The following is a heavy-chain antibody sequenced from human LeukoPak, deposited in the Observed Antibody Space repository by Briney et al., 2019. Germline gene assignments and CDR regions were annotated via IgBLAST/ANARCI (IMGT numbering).Heavy chain of an antibody. V-gene: IGHV3-48*04. CDR1: GFTFSSYS. CDR3: ARDEVPYGMDV. J-gene: IGHJ6*02. CDR2: ISSSSSTI. Sequence: PGGSLRLSCAASGFTFSSYSMNWVRQAPGKGLEWVSYISSSSSTIYYADSVKGRFTISRDNTKNSLYLQMNSLRAEDTAVYYCARDEVPYGMDVWGQGTTVTVSS.